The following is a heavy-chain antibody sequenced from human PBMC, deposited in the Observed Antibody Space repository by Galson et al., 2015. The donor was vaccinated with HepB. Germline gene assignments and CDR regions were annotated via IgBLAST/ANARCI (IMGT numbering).Heavy chain of an antibody. J-gene: IGHJ5*02. V-gene: IGHV3-21*04. D-gene: IGHD5-18*01. Sequence: SLRLSCAASGFTFSSYSMNWVRQAPGKGLEWVSSISSSSSYIYYADSVKGRFTISRDNAKNSLYLQMNSLRAEDTAVYSCIADKGDAGLVTWGQGTLVTVSS. CDR2: ISSSSSYI. CDR1: GFTFSSYS. CDR3: IADKGDAGLVT.